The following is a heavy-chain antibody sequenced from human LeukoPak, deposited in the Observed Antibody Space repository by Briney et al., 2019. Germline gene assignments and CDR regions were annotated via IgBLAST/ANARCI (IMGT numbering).Heavy chain of an antibody. CDR1: GGSISSSSYY. CDR2: IYYSGST. CDR3: AKPRTRLAWFDP. D-gene: IGHD6-19*01. V-gene: IGHV4-39*01. J-gene: IGHJ5*02. Sequence: SETLSLTCTVSGGSISSSSYYWGRIRQPPGKGLEWIGSIYYSGSTYYNPSLKSRVTISVDTSKNQFSLKVRSVTAADTAVYYCAKPRTRLAWFDPWGQGTLVTVSS.